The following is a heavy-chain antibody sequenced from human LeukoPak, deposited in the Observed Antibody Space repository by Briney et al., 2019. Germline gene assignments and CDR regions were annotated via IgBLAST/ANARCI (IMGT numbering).Heavy chain of an antibody. CDR3: AKGDLPPAFDI. CDR2: ISWNSGSI. Sequence: PGRSLRLSCAASGFTFDDYAMHWVRQAPGKGLEWVSGISWNSGSIGYADSVKGRFTISRDNAKNSLYLQMNSLRAEDTALYYCAKGDLPPAFDIWGQGTMVTVSS. CDR1: GFTFDDYA. V-gene: IGHV3-9*01. J-gene: IGHJ3*02.